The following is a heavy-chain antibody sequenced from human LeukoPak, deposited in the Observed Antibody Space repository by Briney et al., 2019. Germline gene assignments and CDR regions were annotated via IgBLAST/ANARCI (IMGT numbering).Heavy chain of an antibody. CDR3: ARGSGTSWFDY. Sequence: GASPKVSCKTSGYTFTANYIHWVRQAPGQGLEWVGWINSYSGATKYAQKSQGRVTMTRDTSIRTTYMELDRLTLDDTAVYYCARGSGTSWFDYWGQGTLVTVSS. D-gene: IGHD2-2*01. CDR2: INSYSGAT. V-gene: IGHV1-2*02. CDR1: GYTFTANY. J-gene: IGHJ5*01.